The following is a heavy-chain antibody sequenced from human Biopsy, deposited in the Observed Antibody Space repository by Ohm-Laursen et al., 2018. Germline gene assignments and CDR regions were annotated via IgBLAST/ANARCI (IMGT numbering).Heavy chain of an antibody. CDR2: IWFDETNK. CDR3: ARDPRDTALGIFDY. Sequence: SLRLSCSASRFTFSTYGIHWVRQAPGKGLEWVAVIWFDETNKHYADSVKGRFTISRDNSKNMLYLQMNTLRDADTAVYYCARDPRDTALGIFDYWGLGTLVTVSS. D-gene: IGHD5-18*01. CDR1: RFTFSTYG. V-gene: IGHV3-33*08. J-gene: IGHJ4*02.